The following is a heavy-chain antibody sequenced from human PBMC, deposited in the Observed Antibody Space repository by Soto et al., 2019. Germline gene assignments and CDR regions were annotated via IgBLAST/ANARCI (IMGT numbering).Heavy chain of an antibody. CDR2: TRNKVNRYTT. Sequence: GALRLSCAASEFTFSDFYIDWVRQAPGKGLEWVGRTRNKVNRYTTEYAASVNGRFAISRDDSQNSLHLQMNSLGTDDTAVYYCVRGGPSGGQYYYNTSGQGSLVTGSS. CDR1: EFTFSDFY. V-gene: IGHV3-72*01. D-gene: IGHD3-10*01. J-gene: IGHJ4*02. CDR3: VRGGPSGGQYYYNT.